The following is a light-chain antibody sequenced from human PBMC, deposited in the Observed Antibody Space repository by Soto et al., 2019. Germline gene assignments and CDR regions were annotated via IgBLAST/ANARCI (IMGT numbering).Light chain of an antibody. V-gene: IGLV2-23*03. CDR1: SSDAGSYNL. J-gene: IGLJ2*01. CDR3: CSYAGSSTFVVV. CDR2: EGS. Sequence: QSALTQPASVSGSPGQSITISCTGTSSDAGSYNLVSWYQQHPGKAPKLMIYEGSKRPSGVSNRFSGSKSGNTASLTISGLQAEDEADYYCCSYAGSSTFVVVFGGGTQLTVL.